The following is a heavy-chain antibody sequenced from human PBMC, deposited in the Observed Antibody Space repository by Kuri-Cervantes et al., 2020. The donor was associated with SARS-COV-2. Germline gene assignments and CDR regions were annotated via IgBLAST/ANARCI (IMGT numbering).Heavy chain of an antibody. Sequence: SETLSLTCTVSGGSISSGDYYWSWIRQPPGKGLEWIGYIYYNGSTYYNPSLKSRVTISVDTSKNQFSLKLSSVTAADTAVYYCARDSLGYGDYYFDYWGQGTLVTVSS. J-gene: IGHJ4*02. CDR3: ARDSLGYGDYYFDY. D-gene: IGHD4-17*01. CDR2: IYYNGST. CDR1: GGSISSGDYY. V-gene: IGHV4-30-4*02.